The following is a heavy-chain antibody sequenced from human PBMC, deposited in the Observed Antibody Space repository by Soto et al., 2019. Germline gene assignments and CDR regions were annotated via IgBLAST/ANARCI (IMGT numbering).Heavy chain of an antibody. J-gene: IGHJ5*01. Sequence: EVQLVESGGGLVQPGGSLRLSCAVSGFIVSNNYMSWVRQAPGKGLEWVSILHSSGSTDYADSVKGRFTISRDTSKNTLEFQMNSLRVEDTALYYCARVGDIVLVSGGRWGWFDCWGQGILVTVSS. V-gene: IGHV3-66*01. CDR3: ARVGDIVLVSGGRWGWFDC. CDR2: LHSSGST. D-gene: IGHD2-2*01. CDR1: GFIVSNNY.